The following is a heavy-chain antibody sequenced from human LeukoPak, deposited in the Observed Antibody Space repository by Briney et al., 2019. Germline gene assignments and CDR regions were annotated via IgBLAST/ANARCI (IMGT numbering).Heavy chain of an antibody. J-gene: IGHJ4*02. V-gene: IGHV3-23*01. D-gene: IGHD5-24*01. CDR3: AKEGGRWLQWVFDY. Sequence: GGSLRLSCATSGFTFSNYEMNWARQAPGKGLEWVSAISGSGGSTYYADSVKGRFTISRDNSKNTLYLQMNSLRAEDTAVYYCAKEGGRWLQWVFDYWGQGTLVTVSS. CDR2: ISGSGGST. CDR1: GFTFSNYE.